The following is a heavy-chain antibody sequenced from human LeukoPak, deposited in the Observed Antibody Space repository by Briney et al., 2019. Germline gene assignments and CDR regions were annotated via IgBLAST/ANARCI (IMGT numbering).Heavy chain of an antibody. V-gene: IGHV3-7*01. CDR2: IKPDGSEK. CDR3: TRVSILEVEDC. D-gene: IGHD1-26*01. CDR1: GFTYSNSW. J-gene: IGHJ4*02. Sequence: PGGSLRLSCAASGFTYSNSWMNWVRQAPGKGLEWVANIKPDGSEKYYVDSVKGRFTISRDNADNLLYLQMNSLRVEDTAVYFCTRVSILEVEDCWGQGTLVTVSS.